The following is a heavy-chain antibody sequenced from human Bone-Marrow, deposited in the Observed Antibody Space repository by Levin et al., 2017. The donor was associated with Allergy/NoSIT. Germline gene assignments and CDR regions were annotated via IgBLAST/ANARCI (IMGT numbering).Heavy chain of an antibody. V-gene: IGHV1-18*04. Sequence: ASVKVSCKVSGDTFSTYGINWLRQAPGHGLEWMGWISTSNGNTKYAQNVQDRVTMTTDTSTNTAYMEVRSLRSDDTAVYYCARVRGSNTEFSALKHYCYGMDVWGQGTTITVSS. J-gene: IGHJ6*02. D-gene: IGHD2-2*01. CDR3: ARVRGSNTEFSALKHYCYGMDV. CDR1: GDTFSTYG. CDR2: ISTSNGNT.